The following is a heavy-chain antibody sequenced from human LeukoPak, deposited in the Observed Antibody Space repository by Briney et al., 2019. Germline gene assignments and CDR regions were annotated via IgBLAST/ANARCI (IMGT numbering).Heavy chain of an antibody. D-gene: IGHD3-10*01. CDR2: TYYRSKWYN. V-gene: IGHV6-1*01. CDR1: GDSVSSNSAA. CDR3: AREGTMVRGVVYFDY. Sequence: SQTLSLTCAISGDSVSSNSAAWNWIRQSPSRGLEWLGRTYYRSKWYNDYAVSVKSRITINPDTSKNQCSLQLNSVTPEDTAVYYCAREGTMVRGVVYFDYWGQGTLVTVSS. J-gene: IGHJ4*02.